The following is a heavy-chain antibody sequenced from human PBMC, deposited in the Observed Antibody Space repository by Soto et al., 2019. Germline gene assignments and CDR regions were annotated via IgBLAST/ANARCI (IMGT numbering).Heavy chain of an antibody. D-gene: IGHD5-18*01. V-gene: IGHV1-46*01. CDR2: INPSGGST. CDR3: ALCGYSYGYYFDY. Sequence: ASVKVSCKASGYTFTSYYMHWVRQAPGQGLEWMGIINPSGGSTSYAQKFQGRVTMTRDTSTSTVYMELSSLRSEDTAVYYCALCGYSYGYYFDYWGQGTLVTSPQ. J-gene: IGHJ4*02. CDR1: GYTFTSYY.